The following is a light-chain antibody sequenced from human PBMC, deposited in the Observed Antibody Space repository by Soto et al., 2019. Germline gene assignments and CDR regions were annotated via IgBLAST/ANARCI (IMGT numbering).Light chain of an antibody. CDR2: WAS. CDR1: QSVLYSSNNQNY. CDR3: QQYYTTPLT. V-gene: IGKV4-1*01. J-gene: IGKJ4*01. Sequence: DIVMTQSPDSLPVSLGERATINCKSSQSVLYSSNNQNYLAWYQQKPGQPPKLLIYWASTRESGVPDRFSGSGSGTDFTLTISSLQAEDVAVYYCQQYYTTPLTFAGGTKVEIK.